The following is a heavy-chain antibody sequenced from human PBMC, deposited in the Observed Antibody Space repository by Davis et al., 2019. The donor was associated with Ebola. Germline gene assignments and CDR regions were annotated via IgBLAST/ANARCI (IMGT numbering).Heavy chain of an antibody. CDR1: GYTFTGFY. D-gene: IGHD2-2*01. CDR3: TRGHSYCSSTDCYSNWFDP. Sequence: ASVKVSCKASGYTFTGFYIHWVRQAPGQGLEWMGWIYPNSGATNYAQKFQGRVTMTRDTSISTTYMDLIRLTSDDTAVYFCTRGHSYCSSTDCYSNWFDPWGQGTLVTVSS. J-gene: IGHJ5*02. CDR2: IYPNSGAT. V-gene: IGHV1-2*02.